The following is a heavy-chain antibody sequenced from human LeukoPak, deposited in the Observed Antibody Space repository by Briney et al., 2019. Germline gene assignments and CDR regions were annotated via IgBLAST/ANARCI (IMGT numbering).Heavy chain of an antibody. CDR3: ARDKIEGPTKLDY. V-gene: IGHV3-7*01. D-gene: IGHD1-1*01. CDR2: IKQDESEK. Sequence: GGSLRLSCAASGFTFSSYWMSWVRQAPGKGLGWVANIKQDESEKYYVDSLNGGFTISRDNAKNSLSLQMNSLRAEDTAVYYCARDKIEGPTKLDYWGQGILVTVSS. CDR1: GFTFSSYW. J-gene: IGHJ4*02.